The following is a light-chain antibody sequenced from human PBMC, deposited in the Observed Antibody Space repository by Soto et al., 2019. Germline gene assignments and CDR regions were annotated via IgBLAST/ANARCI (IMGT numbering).Light chain of an antibody. J-gene: IGKJ4*01. CDR3: QLYGGSVWA. V-gene: IGKV3-20*01. Sequence: IVITQSPATLSVSLGERATLSCRASQSVSSSYLAWYQQKPGQPHRLLIYGESSRGTGIPDRFSGSGSGTDFTLTISRMEGGEFARDNGQLYGGSVWAFGGGTRVDIK. CDR1: QSVSSSY. CDR2: GES.